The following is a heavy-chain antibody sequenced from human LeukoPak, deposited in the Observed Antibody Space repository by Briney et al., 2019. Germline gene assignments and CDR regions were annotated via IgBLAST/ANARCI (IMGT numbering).Heavy chain of an antibody. CDR3: AREFSPYDSSGYYYAFDY. CDR2: ITTNNGNT. Sequence: ASVKVSCKASGYTFTIYDITWVRQAPGQGLEWMGWITTNNGNTNYAQKFQGRVTMTTDTSTSTAYMELSSLRSEDTAVYYCAREFSPYDSSGYYYAFDYWGQGTLVTVSS. J-gene: IGHJ4*02. D-gene: IGHD3-22*01. V-gene: IGHV1-18*01. CDR1: GYTFTIYD.